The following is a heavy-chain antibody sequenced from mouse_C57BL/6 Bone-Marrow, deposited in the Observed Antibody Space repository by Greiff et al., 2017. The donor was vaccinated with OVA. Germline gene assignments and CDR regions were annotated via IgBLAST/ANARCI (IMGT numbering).Heavy chain of an antibody. D-gene: IGHD1-1*01. V-gene: IGHV3-6*01. CDR2: ISYDGSN. Sequence: VQLKESGPGLVKPSQSLSLTCSVTGYSITSGYYWNWIRQFPGNKLEWMGYISYDGSNNYNPSLKNRISITRDTSKNQFFLKLNSVTTEDTATYHCAREGTTVVALYYFDYWGQGTTLTVSS. J-gene: IGHJ2*01. CDR3: AREGTTVVALYYFDY. CDR1: GYSITSGYY.